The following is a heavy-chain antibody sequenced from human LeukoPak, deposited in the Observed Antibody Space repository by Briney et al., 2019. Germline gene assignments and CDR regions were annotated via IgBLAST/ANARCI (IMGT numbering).Heavy chain of an antibody. CDR3: AGEWTTGSAF. V-gene: IGHV3-23*01. Sequence: GGSLRLSCAASGFTFSTYAMSWVRQAPGKGLEWVSTISGRGGATFYADSVKGRFTISRDNSKNTVYLQMNRLRPDDTAVYYCAGEWTTGSAFWGQGTLVTVSP. J-gene: IGHJ4*02. D-gene: IGHD3-10*01. CDR1: GFTFSTYA. CDR2: ISGRGGAT.